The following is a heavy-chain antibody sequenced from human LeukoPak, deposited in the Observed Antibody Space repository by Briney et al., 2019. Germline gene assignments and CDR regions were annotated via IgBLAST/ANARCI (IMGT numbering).Heavy chain of an antibody. CDR2: IYETGHT. D-gene: IGHD7-27*01. Sequence: SETLSLTCTVSGGSINNYYWSWIRQPPGKGLEWIAYIYETGHTGYNPSLKTRVTISLDTSKNQFSLKLSSVTAADTAVYYCARAASNWGNFDYWGQGTLVTVSS. J-gene: IGHJ4*02. CDR3: ARAASNWGNFDY. V-gene: IGHV4-59*01. CDR1: GGSINNYY.